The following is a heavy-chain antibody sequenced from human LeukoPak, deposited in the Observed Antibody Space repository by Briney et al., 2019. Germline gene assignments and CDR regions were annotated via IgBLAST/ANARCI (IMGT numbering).Heavy chain of an antibody. CDR3: ARDATREDGYVYFDY. CDR2: ISNSGTTI. D-gene: IGHD3-16*01. CDR1: GFTFTAYQ. Sequence: GGSLGLSCVASGFTFTAYQINWVRQAPGKGLEWVSYISNSGTTIYYPDSVKGRFTISRDNAENSVFLQMNSLRAEDTAVYYCARDATREDGYVYFDYWGQGALVTVSS. J-gene: IGHJ4*02. V-gene: IGHV3-48*01.